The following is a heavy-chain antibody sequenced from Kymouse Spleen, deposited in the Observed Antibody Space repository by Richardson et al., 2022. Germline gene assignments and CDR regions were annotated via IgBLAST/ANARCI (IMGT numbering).Heavy chain of an antibody. CDR1: GGSISSYY. CDR2: IYYSGST. V-gene: IGHV4-59*01. Sequence: QVQLQESGPGLVKPSETLSLTCTVSGGSISSYYWSWIRQPPGKGLEWIGYIYYSGSTNYNPSLKSRVTISVDTSKNQFSLKLSSVTAADTAVYYCARDKYNWNLPHAFDIWGQGTMVTVSS. J-gene: IGHJ3*02. D-gene: IGHD1-7*01. CDR3: ARDKYNWNLPHAFDI.